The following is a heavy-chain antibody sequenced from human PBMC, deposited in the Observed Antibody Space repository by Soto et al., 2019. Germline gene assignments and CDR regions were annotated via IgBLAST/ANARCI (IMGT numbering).Heavy chain of an antibody. CDR1: GGSFSGYY. CDR2: INHSGST. Sequence: SETLSLTCAVYGGSFSGYYWSWIRQPPGKGLEWIGEINHSGSTNYNPSLKSRVTISVDTSKNQFSLKLSSVTAADTAVYYCASPAPIAAAGTQYYYYGMDVWGQGTTVTSP. V-gene: IGHV4-34*01. D-gene: IGHD6-13*01. J-gene: IGHJ6*02. CDR3: ASPAPIAAAGTQYYYYGMDV.